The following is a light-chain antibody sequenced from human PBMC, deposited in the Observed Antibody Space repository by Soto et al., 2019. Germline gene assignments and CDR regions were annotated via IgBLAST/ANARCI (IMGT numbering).Light chain of an antibody. CDR2: AAS. V-gene: IGKV1-39*01. CDR3: QQRSNWPRT. J-gene: IGKJ1*01. CDR1: QSIRSY. Sequence: DIQRTQSPSSLSTSVGDRVTLTCRARQSIRSYLNWYRLRQGKAPKLXIYAASTLQSGVPPQFNGSGAGTGCTLSISSLQPEDFATYWCQQRSNWPRTFGQGTKVDI.